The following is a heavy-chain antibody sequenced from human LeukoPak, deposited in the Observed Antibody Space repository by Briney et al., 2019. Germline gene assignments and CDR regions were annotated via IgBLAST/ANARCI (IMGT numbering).Heavy chain of an antibody. CDR1: GYTFTSYG. V-gene: IGHV1-46*01. CDR3: ASPHPGFWSGYLPYYYYYGMDV. D-gene: IGHD3-3*01. J-gene: IGHJ6*02. CDR2: INPSGGST. Sequence: ASVKVSCRASGYTFTSYGICWVRQAPGQGLEWMGIINPSGGSTSYAQKFQGRVTMTRDTSTSTVYMELSSLRSEDTAVYYCASPHPGFWSGYLPYYYYYGMDVWGQGTTVTVSS.